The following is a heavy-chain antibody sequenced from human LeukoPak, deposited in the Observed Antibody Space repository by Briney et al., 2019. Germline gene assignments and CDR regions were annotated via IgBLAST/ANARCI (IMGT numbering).Heavy chain of an antibody. Sequence: PSETLSLTCTVSGGSISSYYWSWIRQPPGKGLEWIGYIYYSGSTNYNPSLKSRVTISVDTSKNQFSLKLSSVTAADTAVYYCARDPRGPWGQGTLVTVSS. CDR3: ARDPRGP. V-gene: IGHV4-59*12. CDR1: GGSISSYY. J-gene: IGHJ5*02. D-gene: IGHD1-26*01. CDR2: IYYSGST.